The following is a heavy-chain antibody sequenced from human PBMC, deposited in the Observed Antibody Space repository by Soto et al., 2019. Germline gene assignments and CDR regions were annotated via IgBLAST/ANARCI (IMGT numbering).Heavy chain of an antibody. Sequence: XGSLILSCLASGFTFGTYSMHWVRQAPGKGLEWVSSITRGGETYYAESVKGRLTISRDYAKNSVSLQMNSLRVEDTAVYYCAREETAWPLAYGLDVWGQGTTVTVSS. J-gene: IGHJ6*02. D-gene: IGHD2-21*02. CDR2: ITRGGET. V-gene: IGHV3-21*01. CDR3: AREETAWPLAYGLDV. CDR1: GFTFGTYS.